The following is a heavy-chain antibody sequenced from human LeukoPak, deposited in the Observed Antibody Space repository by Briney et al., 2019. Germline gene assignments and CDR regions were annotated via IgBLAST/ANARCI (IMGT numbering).Heavy chain of an antibody. Sequence: ASVTVSCKASGFTLTQYYLHWVRQAPGQGLEFVGMISPSGDSPTYTQKFQGRVTMTRDLSTSTVYMELSNLRSEDTAVYFCARLVTGSNPADFWGQGTLVTVSS. J-gene: IGHJ4*02. D-gene: IGHD1-26*01. V-gene: IGHV1-46*01. CDR3: ARLVTGSNPADF. CDR2: ISPSGDSP. CDR1: GFTLTQYY.